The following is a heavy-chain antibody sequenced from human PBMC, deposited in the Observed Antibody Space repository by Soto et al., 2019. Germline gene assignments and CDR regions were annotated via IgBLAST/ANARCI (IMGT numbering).Heavy chain of an antibody. D-gene: IGHD6-13*01. CDR2: INHSGSN. CDR3: ARGRKGYSSSWYVD. V-gene: IGHV4-34*01. J-gene: IGHJ4*02. CDR1: GCSGSFSGYL. Sequence: DTLSLTFSVDGCSGSFSGYLWSWIRQPPGNGLEWSEEINHSGSNNYNPSLKSRVTISVDTSKNQFSLDLSSVTAADTAVYYCARGRKGYSSSWYVDWGQGTLVTVSS.